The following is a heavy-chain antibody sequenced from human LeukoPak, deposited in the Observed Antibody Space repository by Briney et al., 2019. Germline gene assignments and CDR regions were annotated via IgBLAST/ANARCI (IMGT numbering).Heavy chain of an antibody. CDR1: GFSFITYN. D-gene: IGHD2-2*01. V-gene: IGHV3-48*04. CDR3: AAYCTSTSCPPPDFDY. Sequence: GGSLRLSCAASGFSFITYNMSWIRQAPGKGPEWVSYIDARSGITYYADSVQGRFTISRDDARESVFLQMDGLRVDDTAVYYCAAYCTSTSCPPPDFDYWGQGTLVTVSS. CDR2: IDARSGIT. J-gene: IGHJ4*02.